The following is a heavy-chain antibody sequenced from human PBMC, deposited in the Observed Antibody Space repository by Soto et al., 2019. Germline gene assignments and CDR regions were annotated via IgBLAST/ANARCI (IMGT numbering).Heavy chain of an antibody. Sequence: SVKVSCKASGFTFTSSAVQWVRQARGQRLEWIGWIVVGSGNTNYAQKFQERVTITRDMSTSTAYMELSSLRSQDTAVYYCAAWASNYYDSSGYHNWGQGTMVTVSS. CDR3: AAWASNYYDSSGYHN. J-gene: IGHJ4*02. CDR2: IVVGSGNT. CDR1: GFTFTSSA. V-gene: IGHV1-58*01. D-gene: IGHD3-22*01.